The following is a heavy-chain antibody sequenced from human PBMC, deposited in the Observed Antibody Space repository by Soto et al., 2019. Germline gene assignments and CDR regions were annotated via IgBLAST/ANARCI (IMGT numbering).Heavy chain of an antibody. Sequence: SETLSLTCTVSGGSISSGGYYWSWIRQHPGKGLEWIGYIYYSGSTYYNPSLKSRVTISVDTSKNQFSLKLSSVTAADTAVYYCARERLPSYYYDSSGYYLDYWGQGTLVTVSS. J-gene: IGHJ4*02. CDR1: GGSISSGGYY. CDR3: ARERLPSYYYDSSGYYLDY. CDR2: IYYSGST. V-gene: IGHV4-31*03. D-gene: IGHD3-22*01.